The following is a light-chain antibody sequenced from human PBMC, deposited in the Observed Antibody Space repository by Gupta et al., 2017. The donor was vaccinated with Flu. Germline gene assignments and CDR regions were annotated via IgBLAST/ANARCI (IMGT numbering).Light chain of an antibody. Sequence: SYVLTQPPLVSVAPGQTASITCEGNTIGGKYVHWYHQKAGQAPVLVVYDDRDRPARIPPRFSGSNSGNTATLTISGVEAEDEADYYCQGWDSNRGHHVLFGGGTKLTVL. J-gene: IGLJ3*02. V-gene: IGLV3-21*02. CDR3: QGWDSNRGHHVL. CDR2: DDR. CDR1: TIGGKY.